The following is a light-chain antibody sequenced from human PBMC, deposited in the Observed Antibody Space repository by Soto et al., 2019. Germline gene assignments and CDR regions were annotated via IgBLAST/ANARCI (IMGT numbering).Light chain of an antibody. J-gene: IGLJ2*01. Sequence: QSALTQRASVSGSPGQSITISCTGTSSDVGSYNVVSWYQHHPGKAPKLMIYEGSKRPSGVFNRFSGSKSGNTASLTISGLQAEDEADYYCCSYAGSRTLVFGGGTQLTV. V-gene: IGLV2-23*01. CDR2: EGS. CDR1: SSDVGSYNV. CDR3: CSYAGSRTLV.